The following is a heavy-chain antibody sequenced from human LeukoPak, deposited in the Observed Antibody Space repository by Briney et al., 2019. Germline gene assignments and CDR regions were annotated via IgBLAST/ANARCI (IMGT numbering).Heavy chain of an antibody. V-gene: IGHV1-18*01. J-gene: IGHJ6*02. CDR1: GYTFTSYG. CDR2: ISAYNGNT. Sequence: GASVKVSCKASGYTFTSYGISWVRQAPGQGLEWMGWISAYNGNTNYAQKLQGRVTMTTDTSTSTAYMELRSLRSDDTAVYYCARDDSSSWEDYYYYYGMDVWGQGTTVTVSS. D-gene: IGHD6-13*01. CDR3: ARDDSSSWEDYYYYYGMDV.